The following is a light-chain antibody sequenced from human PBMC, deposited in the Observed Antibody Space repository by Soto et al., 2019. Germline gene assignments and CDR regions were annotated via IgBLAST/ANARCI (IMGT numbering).Light chain of an antibody. CDR2: DVN. CDR3: CSYTSSSTRI. CDR1: SSDVGHYNY. V-gene: IGLV2-14*01. Sequence: QSALTQPASVSGSPGQSITISCTGTSSDVGHYNYVSWYQQYPGKAPKLMIYDVNTRPSGVSNRFSGSKSGNTASLTISGFQAEDEADYYCCSYTSSSTRIFGGGTKLTVL. J-gene: IGLJ2*01.